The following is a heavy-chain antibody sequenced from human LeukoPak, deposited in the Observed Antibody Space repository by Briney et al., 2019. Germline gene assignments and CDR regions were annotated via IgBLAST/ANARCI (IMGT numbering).Heavy chain of an antibody. CDR2: IYYSGST. D-gene: IGHD6-13*01. V-gene: IGHV4-59*08. CDR3: ARLMRAGYSSSWSLSGYYYGMDV. Sequence: SETLSLTCTVSGGSISIYYWSWIPQPQGKGLEWIGYIYYSGSTNYNPSLKSRVTISVDTSKNQFSLKLSSVTAADTAVYYCARLMRAGYSSSWSLSGYYYGMDVWGQGTTVTVSS. CDR1: GGSISIYY. J-gene: IGHJ6*02.